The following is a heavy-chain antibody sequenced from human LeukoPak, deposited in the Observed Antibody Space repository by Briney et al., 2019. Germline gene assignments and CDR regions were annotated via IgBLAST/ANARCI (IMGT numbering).Heavy chain of an antibody. CDR3: AKDVGPAAAGDAFDI. CDR2: ISGSGSST. Sequence: AGSLRLSCAASGFTFSSYAMSWVRQAPGKGLEWVSAISGSGSSTYYADSVKGRFTISRDNSKNTLYLQMNSLRAEDTAVYYCAKDVGPAAAGDAFDIWGQGTMVTVSS. V-gene: IGHV3-23*01. CDR1: GFTFSSYA. D-gene: IGHD2-2*01. J-gene: IGHJ3*02.